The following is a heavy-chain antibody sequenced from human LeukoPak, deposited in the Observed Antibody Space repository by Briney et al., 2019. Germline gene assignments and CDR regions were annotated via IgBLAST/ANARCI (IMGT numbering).Heavy chain of an antibody. CDR3: ARDRCNGGTCYLSVLDY. Sequence: GGSLRLSCAASAFTFSSYAMHWVRQAPGKGLEWVAVISYDGSNKYYADSVKGRFTISRDNSKNTLYLQMNSLRAEDTAVYYCARDRCNGGTCYLSVLDYWGQGTLVTVSS. CDR2: ISYDGSNK. J-gene: IGHJ4*02. CDR1: AFTFSSYA. V-gene: IGHV3-30-3*01. D-gene: IGHD2-15*01.